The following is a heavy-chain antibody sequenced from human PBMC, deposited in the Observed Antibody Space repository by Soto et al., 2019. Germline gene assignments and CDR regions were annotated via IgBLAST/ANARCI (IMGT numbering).Heavy chain of an antibody. D-gene: IGHD3-10*01. Sequence: SGPTLVNPTQTLTLTCTFSGFSLSTSGVCVSWIRQPPGKALEWLARIDWDNDKHYSTSLKTRLTISKDTSKNQVVLTMTNMDPVDTATYYCARGRGEYLYYNYYYYMDFRGKGTTVTVSS. CDR2: IDWDNDK. CDR1: GFSLSTSGVC. CDR3: ARGRGEYLYYNYYYYMDF. V-gene: IGHV2-70*11. J-gene: IGHJ6*03.